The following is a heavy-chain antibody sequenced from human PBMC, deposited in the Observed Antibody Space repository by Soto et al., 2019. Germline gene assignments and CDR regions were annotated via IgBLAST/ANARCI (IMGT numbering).Heavy chain of an antibody. CDR2: ISYDGSNK. V-gene: IGHV3-30-3*01. J-gene: IGHJ2*01. CDR3: ACAPSSPRTFWYFDL. Sequence: QVQLVESGGGVVQPGRSLRLSCAASGFTFSSYAMHWVRQAPGKGLEWVAVISYDGSNKYYADSVKGRFTISRDNSKNTRYLQMNSLRAEDTAVYYCACAPSSPRTFWYFDLWGRGTLVTVSS. CDR1: GFTFSSYA.